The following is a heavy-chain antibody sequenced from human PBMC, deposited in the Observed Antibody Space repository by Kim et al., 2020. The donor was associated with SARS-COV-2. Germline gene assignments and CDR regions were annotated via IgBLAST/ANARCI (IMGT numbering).Heavy chain of an antibody. CDR2: INAGNGNT. D-gene: IGHD3-22*01. Sequence: ASVKVSCKASGYTFTSYAMHWVRQAPGQRLEWMGWINAGNGNTKYSQKFQGRVTITRDTSASTAYMELSSLRSEDTAVYYCARAFKYDSSGSRYYYGMDVWGQGTTVTVSS. CDR3: ARAFKYDSSGSRYYYGMDV. CDR1: GYTFTSYA. J-gene: IGHJ6*02. V-gene: IGHV1-3*01.